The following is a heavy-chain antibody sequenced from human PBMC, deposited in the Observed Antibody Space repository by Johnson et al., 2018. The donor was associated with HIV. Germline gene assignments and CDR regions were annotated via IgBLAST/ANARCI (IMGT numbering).Heavy chain of an antibody. CDR1: GFTFTSYT. V-gene: IGHV3-30*14. D-gene: IGHD6-13*01. CDR2: ISHDGTNE. J-gene: IGHJ3*02. Sequence: VQLVESGGGVVPPGRSLRLTCAASGFTFTSYTMHWVRQAPGKGPEWVAMISHDGTNENYADSVKGRFTISRENAKNSLYLQMNSLRAGDTAVYYCARMMYSRGAFDIWGQGTMVTVSS. CDR3: ARMMYSRGAFDI.